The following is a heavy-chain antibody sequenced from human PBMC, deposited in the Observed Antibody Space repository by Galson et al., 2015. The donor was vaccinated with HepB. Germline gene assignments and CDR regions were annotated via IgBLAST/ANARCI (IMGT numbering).Heavy chain of an antibody. J-gene: IGHJ4*02. CDR1: GFTFSRYS. Sequence: SLRLSCAASGFTFSRYSMNWVRQAPGKGLEWVSSISSSSSYIYYADSVKGRFTISRDNAKNSLYLQMNSLRAEDTAVYYCARDPRSIAAAGTLDYWGQGTLVTVSS. CDR2: ISSSSSYI. CDR3: ARDPRSIAAAGTLDY. V-gene: IGHV3-21*01. D-gene: IGHD6-13*01.